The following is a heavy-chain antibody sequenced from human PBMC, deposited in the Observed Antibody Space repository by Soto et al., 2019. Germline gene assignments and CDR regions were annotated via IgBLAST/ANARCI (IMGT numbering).Heavy chain of an antibody. V-gene: IGHV2-26*01. Sequence: QVTLKESGPVLVNPTETLTLTCTVSGFSLSNARMGVSWIRQPPGKALEWLAHIFSNDERSYSTSLKSRLTISKDTSKSQVVLTMTNMDPVDTATYYCARMKGIAARPYGMDVWGQGTTVTGSS. CDR1: GFSLSNARMG. J-gene: IGHJ6*02. D-gene: IGHD6-6*01. CDR3: ARMKGIAARPYGMDV. CDR2: IFSNDER.